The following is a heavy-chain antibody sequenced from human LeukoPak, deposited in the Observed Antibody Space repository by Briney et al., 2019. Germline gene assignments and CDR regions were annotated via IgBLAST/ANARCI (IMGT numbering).Heavy chain of an antibody. CDR1: GFTFSSYA. CDR2: ISGSGGST. Sequence: PGGSLRLSCAASGFTFSSYAMSWVRQAPGKGLEWVSAISGSGGSTYYADSVKGRFTISRDNSKNTLYLQMNSLRAEDTAVYYCAKDDAAAFATGYMDVWGKGTTVTVSS. J-gene: IGHJ6*03. D-gene: IGHD6-13*01. CDR3: AKDDAAAFATGYMDV. V-gene: IGHV3-23*01.